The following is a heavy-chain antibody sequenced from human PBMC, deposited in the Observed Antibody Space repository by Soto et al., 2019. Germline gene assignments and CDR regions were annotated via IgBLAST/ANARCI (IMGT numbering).Heavy chain of an antibody. J-gene: IGHJ4*02. V-gene: IGHV3-74*01. CDR2: ITSYGSDT. CDR3: ARDQNSGYDGSFDD. D-gene: IGHD5-12*01. Sequence: PGGSLRLSCAASGFTFSSYSMNWVRQAPGKGLVWVSRITSYGSDTDYADSVKGRFTISRDNAKNTLYLQMNSLRAEDTAVYFCARDQNSGYDGSFDDWGQGTLVTVSS. CDR1: GFTFSSYS.